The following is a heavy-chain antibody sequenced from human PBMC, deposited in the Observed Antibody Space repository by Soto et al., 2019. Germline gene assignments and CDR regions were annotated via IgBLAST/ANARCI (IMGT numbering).Heavy chain of an antibody. V-gene: IGHV4-61*01. CDR3: ARGYSHYAH. Sequence: SETLSLTCTVSGGPVSRDSNFWSWIRQPPGKGLEWIGYIYYSGPSRYNPSLESRVTISIDSSKNQVSLTLTSVTAADTAVYYCARGYSHYAHWGRGTLVTVSS. D-gene: IGHD4-4*01. J-gene: IGHJ4*02. CDR2: IYYSGPS. CDR1: GGPVSRDSNF.